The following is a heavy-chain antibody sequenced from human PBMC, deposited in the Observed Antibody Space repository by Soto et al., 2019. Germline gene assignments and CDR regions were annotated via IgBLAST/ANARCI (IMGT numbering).Heavy chain of an antibody. Sequence: SETPSLTCTVSGGSISSRDSYWGWIRQPPGKGLEWIGSFHYSGSTYYNPPLKSRVTISVDTSKNQLSLRVTSVTAADTAVYYCARGFGRSHFDYWGQGTLVTVSS. J-gene: IGHJ4*02. CDR2: FHYSGST. CDR3: ARGFGRSHFDY. D-gene: IGHD3-16*01. CDR1: GGSISSRDSY. V-gene: IGHV4-39*01.